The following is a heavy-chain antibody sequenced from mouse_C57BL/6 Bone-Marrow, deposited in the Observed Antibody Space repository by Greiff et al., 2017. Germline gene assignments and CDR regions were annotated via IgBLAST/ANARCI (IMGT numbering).Heavy chain of an antibody. CDR3: ANYYYGRDY. Sequence: EVQLLESGAGLVQPGESLKLSCESNEYEFPSHYMSWVRQTPEKRLELVAAINSDGGSTYYPDTIERRFIISRDNTRKTLYLQMSSLKSEDTALYYCANYYYGRDYWGQGTTLTVSS. J-gene: IGHJ2*01. CDR2: INSDGGST. D-gene: IGHD1-1*01. CDR1: EYEFPSHY. V-gene: IGHV5-2*01.